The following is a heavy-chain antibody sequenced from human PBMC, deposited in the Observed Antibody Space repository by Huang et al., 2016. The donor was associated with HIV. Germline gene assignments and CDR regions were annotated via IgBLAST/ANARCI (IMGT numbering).Heavy chain of an antibody. Sequence: HLAESGGGLVKRGESLKVSCAASGFTFSSYGMHWVRQAPGKGLEWVAFKKHDGTNKYYVGSVKGRFTISRDNAKNTVYLQMNSLRAEDTAIYYCARGPPYIRYYDGHTFDTWGQGTMVTVSS. V-gene: IGHV3-30*03. CDR3: ARGPPYIRYYDGHTFDT. CDR2: KKHDGTNK. J-gene: IGHJ3*02. D-gene: IGHD3-3*01. CDR1: GFTFSSYG.